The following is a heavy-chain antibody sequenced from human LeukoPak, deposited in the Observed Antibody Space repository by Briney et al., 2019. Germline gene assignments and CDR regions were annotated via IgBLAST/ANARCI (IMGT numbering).Heavy chain of an antibody. Sequence: GGSLRLSCAASGFTFSSYGMSWVRQAPGKGLEWVSAISGSGGSTYYADSVKGRFTISRDNSKNTLYLQMNSLRAEDTAVYYCAKAGSGWGRSGAFDIWGQGTMVTVSS. CDR1: GFTFSSYG. CDR3: AKAGSGWGRSGAFDI. D-gene: IGHD6-19*01. CDR2: ISGSGGST. V-gene: IGHV3-23*01. J-gene: IGHJ3*02.